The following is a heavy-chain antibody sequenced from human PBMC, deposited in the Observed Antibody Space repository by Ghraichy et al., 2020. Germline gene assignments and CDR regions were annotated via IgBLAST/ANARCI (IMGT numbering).Heavy chain of an antibody. CDR3: VRVAWGGPDYGDY. V-gene: IGHV3-7*03. Sequence: GALRLSCVASGFDFNRHWMSWVRQAPGKGLEWLANIRYDGGQKYDVDSVRGRFIISRDNGKNSLYLQMNSLRAEDTAVYYCVRVAWGGPDYGDYWGQGALVTVSS. D-gene: IGHD3-16*01. CDR2: IRYDGGQK. J-gene: IGHJ4*02. CDR1: GFDFNRHW.